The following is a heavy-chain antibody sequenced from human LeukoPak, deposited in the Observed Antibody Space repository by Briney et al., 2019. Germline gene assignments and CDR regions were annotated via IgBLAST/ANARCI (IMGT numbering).Heavy chain of an antibody. Sequence: ASVKVSCKASGYTFTSYGISWVRQAPGQGLEWMGWISTYNANTDYALKLQGRVTMTTDTSTSTAYLELRSLRSDDTAVYYCGIVIVPAAAIDYWGQGTLVTVSS. CDR2: ISTYNANT. J-gene: IGHJ4*02. CDR1: GYTFTSYG. D-gene: IGHD2-2*01. V-gene: IGHV1-18*01. CDR3: GIVIVPAAAIDY.